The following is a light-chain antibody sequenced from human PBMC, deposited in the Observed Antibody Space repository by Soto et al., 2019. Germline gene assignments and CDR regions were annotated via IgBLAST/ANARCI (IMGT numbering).Light chain of an antibody. CDR1: QSVSSN. V-gene: IGKV3-15*01. Sequence: EIVMTQSPATLSVSPGERATLSCRASQSVSSNVAWYQQKPGQPPRLLIDGASTRATGIPARFSSSGSGTESTITISSLQSEDFAVYYCQQYNNWPQTFGQGTKVDI. CDR2: GAS. CDR3: QQYNNWPQT. J-gene: IGKJ1*01.